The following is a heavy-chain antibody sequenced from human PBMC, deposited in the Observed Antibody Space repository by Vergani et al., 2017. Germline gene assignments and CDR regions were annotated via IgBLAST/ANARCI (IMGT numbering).Heavy chain of an antibody. Sequence: QVQLAESGGGVVQPGRSLRLSCAASGFTFSSYGMHWVRQAPGKGLEWVAVISYDGSNKYYADSVKGRFTISRDNSKNTLYLQMNSLRAEDTAVYYCAKGRGPGIQLWYDYWGQGTLVTVSS. CDR3: AKGRGPGIQLWYDY. CDR1: GFTFSSYG. V-gene: IGHV3-30*18. D-gene: IGHD5-18*01. CDR2: ISYDGSNK. J-gene: IGHJ4*02.